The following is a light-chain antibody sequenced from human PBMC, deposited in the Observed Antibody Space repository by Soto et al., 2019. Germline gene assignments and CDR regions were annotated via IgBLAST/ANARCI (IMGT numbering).Light chain of an antibody. J-gene: IGKJ1*01. Sequence: EIVMTQSPATLSVSPGERATLSCRASQSVSGNLAWYQQKPGQAPRLLIYGASTRATGIPARFSGSGSGTEFTLTISSLQYEDFAVYYCQQYNNWPPCTFGQGTKVEIK. CDR2: GAS. CDR1: QSVSGN. V-gene: IGKV3-15*01. CDR3: QQYNNWPPCT.